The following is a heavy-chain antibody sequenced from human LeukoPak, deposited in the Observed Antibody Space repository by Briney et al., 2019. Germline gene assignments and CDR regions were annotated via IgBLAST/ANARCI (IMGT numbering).Heavy chain of an antibody. CDR2: SNVSGDNT. D-gene: IGHD3-22*01. CDR3: ARESRESKLANYFYDSSGFSNIDY. CDR1: GFTFNSYA. J-gene: IGHJ4*02. V-gene: IGHV3-23*01. Sequence: GGSLRLSCAASGFTFNSYAMSWVRQAPGKGLEWVSTSNVSGDNTYYADSVKGRFTISRDNSKSTLYLQVSSLTAEDTAVHYCARESRESKLANYFYDSSGFSNIDYWGQGTLVTVSS.